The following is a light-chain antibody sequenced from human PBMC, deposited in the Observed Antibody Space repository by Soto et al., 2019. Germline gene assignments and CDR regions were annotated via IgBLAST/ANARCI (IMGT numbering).Light chain of an antibody. CDR3: QQYGSSSFS. CDR1: QSVDSTY. V-gene: IGKV3-20*01. CDR2: DAS. Sequence: IVLTQSPVTLSLSPSARANLSCTAGQSVDSTYLAWYQQKPGQAPRLLIYDASRRATGIPDRFSGSGSGTDFTLTISRLEPEDFAVYYCQQYGSSSFSFGPGTKVDIK. J-gene: IGKJ3*01.